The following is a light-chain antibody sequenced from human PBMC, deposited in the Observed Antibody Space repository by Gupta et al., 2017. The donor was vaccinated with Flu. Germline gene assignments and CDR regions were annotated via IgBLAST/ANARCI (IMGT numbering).Light chain of an antibody. CDR1: SSDIRRYNN. Sequence: ITIACTGRSSDIRRYNNVTWYQQHPGKAPKLMIYDVSKRPSGVSNRFSGSKSGNTASLTICGLQAEDEADYYCCACEGNRNGWVFGGGTKLTVL. J-gene: IGLJ3*02. V-gene: IGLV2-14*04. CDR3: CACEGNRNGWV. CDR2: DVS.